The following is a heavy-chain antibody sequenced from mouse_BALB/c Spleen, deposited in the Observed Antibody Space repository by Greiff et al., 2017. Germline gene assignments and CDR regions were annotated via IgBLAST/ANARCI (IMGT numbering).Heavy chain of an antibody. Sequence: EVQGVESGGGLVKPGGSLKLSCAASGFTFSSYTMSWVRQTPEKRLEWVATISSGGSYTYYPDSVKGRFTISRDNAKNTLYLQMSSLKSEDTAMYYCTREYYGSSYFDYWGQGTTLTVSS. CDR1: GFTFSSYT. D-gene: IGHD1-1*01. V-gene: IGHV5-6-4*01. CDR2: ISSGGSYT. CDR3: TREYYGSSYFDY. J-gene: IGHJ2*01.